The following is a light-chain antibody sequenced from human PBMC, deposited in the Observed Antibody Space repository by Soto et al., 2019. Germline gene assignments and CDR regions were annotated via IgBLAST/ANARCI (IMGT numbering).Light chain of an antibody. Sequence: DIPMTQSPSSVSASLGDTVTITCGASQDIGSWLAWFQQKPGRAPKLLIYAASSLQSGVPSRFSGSGSGADFTLTISSLQPEDFATYYCQQANSLPLTFGGGTKVDI. V-gene: IGKV1-12*01. CDR3: QQANSLPLT. CDR2: AAS. J-gene: IGKJ4*01. CDR1: QDIGSW.